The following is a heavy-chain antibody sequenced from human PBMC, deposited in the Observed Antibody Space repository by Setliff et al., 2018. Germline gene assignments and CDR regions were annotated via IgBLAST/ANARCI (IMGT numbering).Heavy chain of an antibody. Sequence: GASVKVSCKASGGTFSRFAISWVRQAPGQGLEWMGGIIPFFGTANYAQKFRGRVTITADESTATAYMEVSSLTSDDTAVYFCARFGGSCSSSSCYASDLWGQGTMVTVSS. CDR2: IIPFFGTA. D-gene: IGHD2-2*01. CDR1: GGTFSRFA. CDR3: ARFGGSCSSSSCYASDL. V-gene: IGHV1-69*13. J-gene: IGHJ3*01.